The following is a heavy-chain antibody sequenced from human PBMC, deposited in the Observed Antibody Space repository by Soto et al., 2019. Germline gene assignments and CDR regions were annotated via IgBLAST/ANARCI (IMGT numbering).Heavy chain of an antibody. CDR2: TYQSGSA. V-gene: IGHV4-30-2*06. Sequence: TSETLSLTCTVSGGSITSGGYSWTWIRQSPGKGLEWIGYTYQSGSAYYNPSLKSRVTISVDRSKNQFSLNLTSVTAADTAVYYCARDYYGMDVWGQGTTVTVSS. CDR1: GGSITSGGYS. CDR3: ARDYYGMDV. J-gene: IGHJ6*02.